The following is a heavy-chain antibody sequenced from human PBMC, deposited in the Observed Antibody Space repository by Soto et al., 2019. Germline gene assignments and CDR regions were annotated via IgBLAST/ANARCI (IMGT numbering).Heavy chain of an antibody. CDR2: IDPLYSHT. CDR3: AILFRYSRGNSVHFVS. V-gene: IGHV5-10-1*01. CDR1: GYIRNTDW. J-gene: IGHJ4*02. Sequence: GAAVKMSCKASGYIRNTDWISWVLQKPGKGLEWIGRIDPLYSHTKYSPSFEGRVNISADRSIATAYLQWSSRKASDTAMYYCAILFRYSRGNSVHFVSLGEGPRVSVS. D-gene: IGHD6-19*01.